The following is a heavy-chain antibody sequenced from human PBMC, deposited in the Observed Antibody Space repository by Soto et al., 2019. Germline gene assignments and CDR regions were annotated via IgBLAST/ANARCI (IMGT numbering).Heavy chain of an antibody. D-gene: IGHD1-1*01. V-gene: IGHV5-10-1*01. CDR1: GYSLTSYW. Sequence: GESLKISCKGSGYSLTSYWISWVRQMPGKGLEWMGRIDPSDSYTNYSPSFQGHVTISADKSISTAYLQWSSLKASDTAMYYCARAGHAIKYYYYGMDVWGQGTTVTVSS. J-gene: IGHJ6*02. CDR2: IDPSDSYT. CDR3: ARAGHAIKYYYYGMDV.